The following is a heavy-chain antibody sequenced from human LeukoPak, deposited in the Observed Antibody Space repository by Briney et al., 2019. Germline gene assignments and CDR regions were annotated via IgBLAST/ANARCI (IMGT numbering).Heavy chain of an antibody. J-gene: IGHJ4*02. Sequence: SVKVSCKASGGTFNSNAFHWVRQAPGQGLEWMGGIIPIFGSTKYAQKFQGRVTVTTDESTGTAYMVLSDLRSDDTAVYYCARERIVATALFTDYWGQGTLVTVSS. D-gene: IGHD5-12*01. CDR3: ARERIVATALFTDY. CDR1: GGTFNSNA. CDR2: IIPIFGST. V-gene: IGHV1-69*05.